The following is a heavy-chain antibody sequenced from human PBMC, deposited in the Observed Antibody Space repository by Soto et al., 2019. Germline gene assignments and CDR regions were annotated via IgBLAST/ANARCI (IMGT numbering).Heavy chain of an antibody. V-gene: IGHV4-30-4*01. Sequence: QVQLQESGPGLVEPSQTLSLTCTVSGDSVTNGYYYWSWIRQSPGRGLEWIGHIYESGSTYGNPSLNGRVTVSLDTSNNQFSLRLSSVSAADTAVYYCARGPSADKVDYWGQGTLVTVSS. CDR3: ARGPSADKVDY. CDR2: IYESGST. CDR1: GDSVTNGYYY. J-gene: IGHJ4*02. D-gene: IGHD3-3*01.